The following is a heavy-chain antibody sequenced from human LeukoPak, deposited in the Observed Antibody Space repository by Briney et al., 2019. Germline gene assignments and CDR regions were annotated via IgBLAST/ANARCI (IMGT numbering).Heavy chain of an antibody. V-gene: IGHV1-2*06. CDR3: ARSTYSSSSARLWSSSWHYFDY. CDR2: INPNSGGT. Sequence: ASVKVSCKASGYTFTGYYMHWVRQAPGQGLEWMGRINPNSGGTNYAQKFQGRVTMTRDTSISTAYMELSRLRSDDTAVYYCARSTYSSSSARLWSSSWHYFDYWGQGTLVTVSS. J-gene: IGHJ4*02. D-gene: IGHD6-6*01. CDR1: GYTFTGYY.